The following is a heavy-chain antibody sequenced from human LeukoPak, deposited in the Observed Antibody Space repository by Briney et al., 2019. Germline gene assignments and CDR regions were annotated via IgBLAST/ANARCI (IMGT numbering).Heavy chain of an antibody. J-gene: IGHJ4*02. CDR3: AKDPGGNILTGYYFDY. CDR2: ISYDGSNK. CDR1: GFSFSSYG. V-gene: IGHV3-30*18. Sequence: GRSLRLSCAASGFSFSSYGMHRVRQAPGKGLEWVAVISYDGSNKYYADSVKGRFTISRDSSKNTLYLQMNGLGAEDTAVYYCAKDPGGNILTGYYFDYWGQGTLVTVSS. D-gene: IGHD3-9*01.